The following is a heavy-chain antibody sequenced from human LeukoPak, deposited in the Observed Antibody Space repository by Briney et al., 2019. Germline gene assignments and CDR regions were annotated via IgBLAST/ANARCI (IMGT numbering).Heavy chain of an antibody. CDR3: ATMVRGAAPKHFQH. CDR1: GFTVSSNC. D-gene: IGHD3-10*01. J-gene: IGHJ1*01. V-gene: IGHV3-53*01. Sequence: PGGSLRLSCAASGFTVSSNCMSWVRQAPGKGLEWVSVIYSGGSTYYADSVKGRFTISRDNSKNTLYLQMNSLRAEDTAVYYCATMVRGAAPKHFQHWGQGTLVAVSS. CDR2: IYSGGST.